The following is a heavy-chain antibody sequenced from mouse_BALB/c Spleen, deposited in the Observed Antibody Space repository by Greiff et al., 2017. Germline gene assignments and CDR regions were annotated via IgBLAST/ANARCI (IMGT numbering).Heavy chain of an antibody. CDR2: IDPANGNT. V-gene: IGHV14-3*02. D-gene: IGHD1-2*01. CDR1: GFNIKDTY. CDR3: ARAQFITTAYFDY. Sequence: EVMLVESGAELVKPGASVKLSCTASGFNIKDTYMHWVKQRPEQGLEWIGRIDPANGNTKYDPKFQGKATITADTSSNTAYLQLSSLTSEDTAVYYCARAQFITTAYFDYWGQGTTLTVSS. J-gene: IGHJ2*01.